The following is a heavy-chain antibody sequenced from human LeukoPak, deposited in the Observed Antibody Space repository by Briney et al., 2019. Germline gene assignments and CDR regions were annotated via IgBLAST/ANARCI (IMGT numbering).Heavy chain of an antibody. D-gene: IGHD3-3*01. V-gene: IGHV4-59*08. CDR3: ARHGDQSYYDFWSGSEYYYYGMDV. CDR1: GGSISSYY. CDR2: IYYSGST. J-gene: IGHJ6*02. Sequence: PSETLSLTCTVSGGSISSYYWSWIRQPQGKGLEWIGYIYYSGSTNYNPSLKSRVTISVDTSKNQFSLKLSSVTAADTAVYYCARHGDQSYYDFWSGSEYYYYGMDVWGQGTTVTVSS.